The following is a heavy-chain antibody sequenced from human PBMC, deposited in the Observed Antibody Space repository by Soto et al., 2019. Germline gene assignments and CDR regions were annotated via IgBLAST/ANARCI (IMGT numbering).Heavy chain of an antibody. CDR3: PRGDCVGGTCYSLAGSFYYYMDV. CDR2: INSDGSVS. V-gene: IGHV3-74*01. CDR1: GFTFSNYW. J-gene: IGHJ6*03. Sequence: EVQLVESGGGLVQPGGSLRLSCAASGFTFSNYWMYWVRQAPGKGLEWVSRINSDGSVSSHADSVKGRLTISRDNVKNTLYLHMDSLRSEDPAVYYCPRGDCVGGTCYSLAGSFYYYMDVWGKGTTVTVFS. D-gene: IGHD2-15*01.